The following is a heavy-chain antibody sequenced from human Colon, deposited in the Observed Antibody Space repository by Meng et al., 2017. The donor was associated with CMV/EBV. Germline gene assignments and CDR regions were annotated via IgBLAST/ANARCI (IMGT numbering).Heavy chain of an antibody. J-gene: IGHJ4*02. V-gene: IGHV3-48*04. CDR2: ISSSGSTI. D-gene: IGHD2-8*01. Sequence: GESLKISCAASGFTFSSYGMHWIRQAPGKGLEWVSYISSSGSTIYYADSVKGRFTISRDNAKNSLYLQMNSLRAEDTAVYYCARVEGDIVLMVYAIGGGYFDYWGQGTLVTVSS. CDR3: ARVEGDIVLMVYAIGGGYFDY. CDR1: GFTFSSYG.